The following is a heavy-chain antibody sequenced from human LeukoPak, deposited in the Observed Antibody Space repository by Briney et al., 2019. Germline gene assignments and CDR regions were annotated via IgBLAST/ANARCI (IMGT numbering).Heavy chain of an antibody. CDR3: ATDPMDSSGWWV. D-gene: IGHD6-19*01. Sequence: GASVKVSCKVSGYTLTELSMHWVRQAPGKGLEWMGGFDPEDGETIYAQKFQGRVTMTEDTSTDAAYMELSSLRSEDTAVYYCATDPMDSSGWWVWGQGTLVTVSS. J-gene: IGHJ4*02. CDR2: FDPEDGET. V-gene: IGHV1-24*01. CDR1: GYTLTELS.